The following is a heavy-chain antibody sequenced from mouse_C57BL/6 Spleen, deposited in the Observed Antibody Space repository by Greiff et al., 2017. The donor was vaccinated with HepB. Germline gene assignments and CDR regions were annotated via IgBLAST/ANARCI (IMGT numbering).Heavy chain of an antibody. Sequence: EVQVVESGGGLVKPGGSLKLSCAASGFTFSSYAMSWVRQTPEKRLEWVATISDGGSYTYYPDNVKGRFTISRDNAKNNLYLQMSHLKSEDTAMYYCARGDEGYYAMDYWGQGTSVTVSS. CDR1: GFTFSSYA. J-gene: IGHJ4*01. CDR3: ARGDEGYYAMDY. CDR2: ISDGGSYT. V-gene: IGHV5-4*01. D-gene: IGHD3-3*01.